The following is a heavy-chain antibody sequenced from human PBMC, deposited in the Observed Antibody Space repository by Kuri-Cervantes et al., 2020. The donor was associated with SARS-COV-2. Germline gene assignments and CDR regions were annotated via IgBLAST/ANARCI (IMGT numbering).Heavy chain of an antibody. D-gene: IGHD2-15*01. J-gene: IGHJ3*02. CDR3: ARDSGQGAFDI. CDR1: GFTFSSYA. Sequence: GESLKISCAASGFTFSSYAMGWVRQAPGKGLGWVSAISGSGGSTYYADSVKGRFTISRDNAKNSLYLQMNSLRDEDTAVYYCARDSGQGAFDIWGQGTMVTVSS. CDR2: ISGSGGST. V-gene: IGHV3-23*01.